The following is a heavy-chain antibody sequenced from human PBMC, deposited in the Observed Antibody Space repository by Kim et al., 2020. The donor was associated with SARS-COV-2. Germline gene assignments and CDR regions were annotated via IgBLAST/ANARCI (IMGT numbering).Heavy chain of an antibody. CDR3: AKKSGGGTA. J-gene: IGHJ5*02. Sequence: GGSLRLSCAASGFTFSSYAMHWVRQAPGKGLEWVAVIWYDGSNKYYADSVKGRFTISRDNSKNTLYLQMNSLRAEDTAVYYCAKKSGGGTAWGQGTLVTVSS. V-gene: IGHV3-33*06. CDR2: IWYDGSNK. D-gene: IGHD1-1*01. CDR1: GFTFSSYA.